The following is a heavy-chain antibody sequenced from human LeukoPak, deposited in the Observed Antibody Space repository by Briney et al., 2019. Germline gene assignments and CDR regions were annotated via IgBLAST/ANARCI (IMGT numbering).Heavy chain of an antibody. CDR2: INPSGGST. CDR1: GYTFASYY. V-gene: IGHV1-46*01. CDR3: ARDRAKSTYFDY. Sequence: GASVTVSCKASGYTFASYYMHWVRQAPGQGLEWMGIINPSGGSTSYAQKFQGRVTMTRDTSTSTVYMELSSLRSEDTAVYYCARDRAKSTYFDYWGQGTLVTVSS. J-gene: IGHJ4*02.